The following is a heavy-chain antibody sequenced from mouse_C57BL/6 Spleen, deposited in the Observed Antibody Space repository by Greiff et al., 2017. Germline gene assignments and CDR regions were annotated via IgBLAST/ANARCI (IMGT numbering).Heavy chain of an antibody. V-gene: IGHV1-42*01. J-gene: IGHJ2*01. CDR2: INPSTGGT. CDR1: GYSFTGYY. Sequence: EVQLQQSGPELVKPGASVKISCKASGYSFTGYYMNWVKQSPEKSLEWIGEINPSTGGTTYNQKFKAKATLTVDKSSSTAYMQLKRLTSEDSAVYYCARKEGYYYGSSYGYWGQGTTLTVSS. D-gene: IGHD1-1*01. CDR3: ARKEGYYYGSSYGY.